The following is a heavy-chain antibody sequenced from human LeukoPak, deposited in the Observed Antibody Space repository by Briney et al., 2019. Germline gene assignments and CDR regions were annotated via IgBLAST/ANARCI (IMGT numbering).Heavy chain of an antibody. CDR3: ANGIAAAVPFDY. CDR2: IIPIFGTA. D-gene: IGHD6-13*01. J-gene: IGHJ4*02. V-gene: IGHV1-69*13. CDR1: GGTFSSYA. Sequence: SVKVSCKASGGTFSSYAISWVRQAPGQGLEWMGGIIPIFGTANYAQKFQGRVTITADESTSTAYMELSSLRSEDTAVYYCANGIAAAVPFDYWGQGTLVTVSS.